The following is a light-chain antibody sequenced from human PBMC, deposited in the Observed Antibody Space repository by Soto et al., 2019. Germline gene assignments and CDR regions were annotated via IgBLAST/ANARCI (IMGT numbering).Light chain of an antibody. CDR3: SSYAGSSTHVV. J-gene: IGLJ2*01. Sequence: QSALTQPASVSGSPGQSITISCTGTSSDVGGYNYVSWYQQHPGKAPKLMIYGVSNRPSGISNRFSGSKSGNTASLTISGLQAEDEADYYCSSYAGSSTHVVFGGGTKLTVL. CDR1: SSDVGGYNY. CDR2: GVS. V-gene: IGLV2-14*01.